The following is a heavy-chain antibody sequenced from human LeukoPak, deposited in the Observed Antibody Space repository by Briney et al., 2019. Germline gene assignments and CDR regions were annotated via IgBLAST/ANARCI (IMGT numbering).Heavy chain of an antibody. J-gene: IGHJ4*02. CDR1: GVTFSSYW. CDR3: ARDSVEWYIFDY. Sequence: PGGSLRLSCAASGVTFSSYWMHWVRQAPGKGPVWVARTNRDGSSTAYADSVKGRFTISKDNAKNTLYLLMNSLRAEDTAVYYCARDSVEWYIFDYWGQGTLVTVSS. D-gene: IGHD3-3*01. V-gene: IGHV3-74*01. CDR2: TNRDGSST.